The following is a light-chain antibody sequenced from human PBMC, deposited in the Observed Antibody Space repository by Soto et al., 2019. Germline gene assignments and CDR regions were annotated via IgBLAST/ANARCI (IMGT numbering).Light chain of an antibody. Sequence: QSALTQPASVSGSPGQSITISCTGTSSDIGGYNYVSWYQQHPDKAPKLMIYEVSNRPSGVSTRFSGSKSGNAASLTISGLQAEDEADYYCSSSSSSTTVVFGGGTKLTVL. J-gene: IGLJ2*01. CDR1: SSDIGGYNY. CDR3: SSSSSSTTVV. V-gene: IGLV2-14*01. CDR2: EVS.